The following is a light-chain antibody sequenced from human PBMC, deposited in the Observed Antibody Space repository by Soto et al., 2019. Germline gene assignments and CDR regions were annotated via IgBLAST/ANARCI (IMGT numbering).Light chain of an antibody. V-gene: IGLV2-23*02. J-gene: IGLJ7*01. Sequence: QSALTQPASVSESPGQSITISCTGTSSDVGSHNLVSWYQQHPGQAPKLMIYEVSKRPLGVSARFSASKSGNTASLTISGLQAEDEADYYCCSYGGSRAVFGGGTQLTFL. CDR2: EVS. CDR1: SSDVGSHNL. CDR3: CSYGGSRAV.